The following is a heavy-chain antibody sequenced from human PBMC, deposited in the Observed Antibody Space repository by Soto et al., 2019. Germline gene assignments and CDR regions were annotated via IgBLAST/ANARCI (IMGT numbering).Heavy chain of an antibody. CDR2: IYYSGST. D-gene: IGHD1-26*01. V-gene: IGHV4-39*01. Sequence: PSETLSLTCTVSGGSISSSSYYWGWIRQPPGKGLEWIGSIYYSGSTHYNPSLKSRVTISVDTSKNQFSLKLSSVTAADTAVYYCARPLIVGAPADAFDIWGQGTMVTVSS. CDR1: GGSISSSSYY. CDR3: ARPLIVGAPADAFDI. J-gene: IGHJ3*02.